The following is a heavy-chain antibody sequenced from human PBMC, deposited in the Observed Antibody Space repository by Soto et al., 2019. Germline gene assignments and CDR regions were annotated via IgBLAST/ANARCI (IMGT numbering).Heavy chain of an antibody. V-gene: IGHV1-3*01. Sequence: ASVKVSCKASGYTFTSYAMHWVRQAPGQRLEWMGWINAGNGNTKYSQKFQGRVTITRDTSASTAYMELSSLRSEDTAVYYCARPAAAGTDWFDPWGQGTLVTVSS. CDR1: GYTFTSYA. D-gene: IGHD6-13*01. CDR2: INAGNGNT. CDR3: ARPAAAGTDWFDP. J-gene: IGHJ5*02.